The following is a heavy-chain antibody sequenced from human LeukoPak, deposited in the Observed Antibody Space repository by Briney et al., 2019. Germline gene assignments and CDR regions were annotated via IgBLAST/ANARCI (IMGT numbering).Heavy chain of an antibody. V-gene: IGHV3-74*01. D-gene: IGHD3-10*01. CDR2: INNDGSIT. J-gene: IGHJ4*02. Sequence: GGSLRLSCAVSGFIFSNHYMHWVRHAPGKGLVWVSRINNDGSITIYADSVKGRFTISRDNAKNTLYLQMNSLRAEDTAVYYCVLMVWGGGQGTLVTVSS. CDR1: GFIFSNHY. CDR3: VLMVWG.